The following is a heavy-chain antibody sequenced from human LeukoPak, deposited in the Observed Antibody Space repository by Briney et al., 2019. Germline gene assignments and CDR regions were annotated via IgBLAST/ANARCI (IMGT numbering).Heavy chain of an antibody. J-gene: IGHJ4*02. Sequence: SETLSLTCTVSGVSISTYYWSWVRQPPGKGLEGVGYIYHSGSTKYNPSLKSRVTISVATSKNPFSLKLSSVTAADPAVYYCARDGYSGNDGLWGQGTLVTVSS. CDR1: GVSISTYY. CDR2: IYHSGST. D-gene: IGHD5-12*01. V-gene: IGHV4-59*01. CDR3: ARDGYSGNDGL.